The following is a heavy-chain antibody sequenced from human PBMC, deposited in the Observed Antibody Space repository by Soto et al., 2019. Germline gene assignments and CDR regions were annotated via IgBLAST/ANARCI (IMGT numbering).Heavy chain of an antibody. CDR1: GGTFSTYP. CDR3: ARGATHGSSWYFWFDP. CDR2: IIPLFGKT. D-gene: IGHD6-13*01. J-gene: IGHJ5*02. Sequence: QVQLVQSGAEVRMPGSSVKVSCKASGGTFSTYPINWVRQAPGQGLEWMGGIIPLFGKTNYAQKLKGRVTITADESTSTADMELSSLRAEDAAVYYCARGATHGSSWYFWFDPWGQGTLVTVSS. V-gene: IGHV1-69*01.